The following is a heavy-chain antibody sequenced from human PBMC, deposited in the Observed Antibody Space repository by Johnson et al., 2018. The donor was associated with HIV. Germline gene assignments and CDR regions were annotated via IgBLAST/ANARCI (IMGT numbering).Heavy chain of an antibody. J-gene: IGHJ3*02. CDR2: MYSGGWK. Sequence: MLLVESGGGLVQPGGYLRLSCAASGFTVSRNYMRWVRQAQGKGLERVTIMYSGGWKYYADSVKGRFTIYSDNFKNTLYLQMHSLRAEDTAVYYWARDLYNYYDSSGWGSAFDIWGQGTMVTVSS. CDR1: GFTVSRNY. V-gene: IGHV3-66*01. CDR3: ARDLYNYYDSSGWGSAFDI. D-gene: IGHD3-22*01.